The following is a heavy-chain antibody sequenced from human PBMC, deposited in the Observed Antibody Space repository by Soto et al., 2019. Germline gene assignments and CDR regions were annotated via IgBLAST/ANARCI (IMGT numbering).Heavy chain of an antibody. CDR1: GFTFDDYG. J-gene: IGHJ3*02. V-gene: IGHV3-20*04. CDR3: ARDLTPRIYDSSGYYQHDAFDI. D-gene: IGHD3-22*01. Sequence: EVQLVESGGGVVRPGGSLRLSCAASGFTFDDYGMSWVRQAPGKGLEWVSGINWNGGRTGYADSVKGRFTISRDNAKNYLYLQMNSLRAEDTALYYCARDLTPRIYDSSGYYQHDAFDIWGQGTMVTVSS. CDR2: INWNGGRT.